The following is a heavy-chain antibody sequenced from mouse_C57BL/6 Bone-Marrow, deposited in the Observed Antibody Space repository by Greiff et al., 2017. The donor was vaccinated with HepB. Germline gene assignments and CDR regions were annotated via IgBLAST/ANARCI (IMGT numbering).Heavy chain of an antibody. CDR3: TTGWLDAY. D-gene: IGHD2-3*01. CDR1: GFNIKDDY. V-gene: IGHV14-4*01. J-gene: IGHJ3*01. Sequence: VQLQQSGAELVRPGASVKLSCTASGFNIKDDYMHWVKQRPEQGLEWIGWIDPENGDTEYASKFQGKATITADTSSNTAYLQLSSLTSEDTAVYDCTTGWLDAYWGQGTLVTVSA. CDR2: IDPENGDT.